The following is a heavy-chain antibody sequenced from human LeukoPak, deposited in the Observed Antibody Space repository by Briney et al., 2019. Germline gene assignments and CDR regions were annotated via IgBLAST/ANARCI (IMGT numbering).Heavy chain of an antibody. J-gene: IGHJ4*02. CDR3: ARAPITMIVAYY. Sequence: PSETLSLTCTVSGDSISSGDYYWSWVRQPPGKGLEWIGYIYYSGSTYYNPSLKSRVTISVDTSKNQFSLKLSSVTAADTAVYYCARAPITMIVAYYWGQGTLVTVSS. CDR2: IYYSGST. CDR1: GDSISSGDYY. V-gene: IGHV4-30-4*01. D-gene: IGHD3-22*01.